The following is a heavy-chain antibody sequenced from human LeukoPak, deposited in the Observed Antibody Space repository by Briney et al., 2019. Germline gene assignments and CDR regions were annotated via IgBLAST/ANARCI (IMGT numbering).Heavy chain of an antibody. V-gene: IGHV3-23*01. Sequence: PAGSLTLSCAASGFTFTSYAMYWVRQAPGKGLDWVSGIFGRGGSTHYAGSGTGRFTISRDNSKTKVYLQMNSLRAEDTAVYYCAKTTTGYSSGRYPGWPVDYWGQGTLVTVSS. CDR1: GFTFTSYA. CDR3: AKTTTGYSSGRYPGWPVDY. CDR2: IFGRGGST. D-gene: IGHD6-19*01. J-gene: IGHJ4*02.